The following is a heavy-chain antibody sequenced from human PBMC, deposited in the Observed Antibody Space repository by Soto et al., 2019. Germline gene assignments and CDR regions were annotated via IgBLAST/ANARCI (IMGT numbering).Heavy chain of an antibody. CDR3: ARRGPGTYFDY. CDR2: VSGGGDGT. D-gene: IGHD6-13*01. Sequence: GGSLRLSCAASGFTFSNYAMTWVRQAPGKGLEWVSAVSGGGDGTYYADSVRGRFTISRDNSKNTLYLQMNSLRAEDTAVYFCARRGPGTYFDYWGQGTLVSVSS. CDR1: GFTFSNYA. J-gene: IGHJ4*02. V-gene: IGHV3-23*01.